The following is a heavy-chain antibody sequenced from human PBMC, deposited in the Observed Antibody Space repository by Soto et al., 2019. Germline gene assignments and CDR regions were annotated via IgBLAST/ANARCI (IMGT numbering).Heavy chain of an antibody. CDR3: AKGGNPIDH. CDR1: GYTFTNFG. Sequence: ASLKVSCKSSGYTFTNFGINWVRQAPGQGLEWMGWSSAYNGNTNYAQIFQGRITITTDTSPSKAYMGGGSLRSDAPAVYSVAKGGNPIDHWGQGTLVTVSS. D-gene: IGHD3-16*01. V-gene: IGHV1-18*01. CDR2: SSAYNGNT. J-gene: IGHJ4*02.